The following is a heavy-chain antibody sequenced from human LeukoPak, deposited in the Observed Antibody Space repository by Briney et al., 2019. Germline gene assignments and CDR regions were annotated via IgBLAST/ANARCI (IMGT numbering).Heavy chain of an antibody. CDR1: GFTFSSYG. CDR3: ARDLYAGSYYVSYFDY. Sequence: GGSLRLSCAASGFTFSSYGMHWVRQAPGKGLEWVAVISYDGSNKYYADSVKGRFTISRDNSKNTLYLQMNSLRAEDTAVYYCARDLYAGSYYVSYFDYWGQGTLVTVSS. J-gene: IGHJ4*02. D-gene: IGHD1-26*01. CDR2: ISYDGSNK. V-gene: IGHV3-30*03.